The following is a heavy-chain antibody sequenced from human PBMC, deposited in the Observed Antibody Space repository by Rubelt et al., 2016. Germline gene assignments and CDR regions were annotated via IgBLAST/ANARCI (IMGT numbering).Heavy chain of an antibody. Sequence: EVQLVESGGGLVQPGGSLRLSCAASGFTFSSCEMNWVRQAPGKGLEWVSYISSSGSTIYYEDSVKGRFTIPRDNAKKSLYLQMTSLRAEDTAVYYCAIPGYSYGTSDYWGQGTLVTVSS. CDR1: GFTFSSCE. CDR2: ISSSGSTI. V-gene: IGHV3-48*03. D-gene: IGHD5-18*01. J-gene: IGHJ4*02. CDR3: AIPGYSYGTSDY.